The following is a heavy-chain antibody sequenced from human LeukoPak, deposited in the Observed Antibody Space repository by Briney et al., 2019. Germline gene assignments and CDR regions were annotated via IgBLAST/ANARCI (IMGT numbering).Heavy chain of an antibody. CDR3: AREPDSSGWYNPLYYFDY. CDR2: ISSSSSYI. Sequence: GGSLRLSCAASGFTFSSYSMNWVRQAPGKGLEWVSSISSSSSYIYYADSVKGRFTISRDNAKNSLYLQMNSLRAEDTAVYYCAREPDSSGWYNPLYYFDYWGQGTLVTVSS. V-gene: IGHV3-21*01. D-gene: IGHD6-19*01. CDR1: GFTFSSYS. J-gene: IGHJ4*02.